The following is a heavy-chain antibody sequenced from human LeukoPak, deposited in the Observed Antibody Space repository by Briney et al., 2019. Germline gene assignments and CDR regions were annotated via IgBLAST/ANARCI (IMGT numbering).Heavy chain of an antibody. V-gene: IGHV4-30-4*01. CDR3: ARERGYSYGYPLDV. Sequence: SETLSLTCTVSGGSISSGDYYWSWIRQPPGKGLEWIGYIYYSGSTYYNPSLKSRVTISVDTSKNQFSLKLSSVTAADTAVYYCARERGYSYGYPLDVWGQGTTVTVSS. CDR2: IYYSGST. CDR1: GGSISSGDYY. D-gene: IGHD5-18*01. J-gene: IGHJ6*02.